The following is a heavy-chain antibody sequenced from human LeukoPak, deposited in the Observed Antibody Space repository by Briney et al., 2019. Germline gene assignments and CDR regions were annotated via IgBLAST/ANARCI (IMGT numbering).Heavy chain of an antibody. D-gene: IGHD2-21*02. V-gene: IGHV4-59*08. CDR1: GASFSGYY. J-gene: IGHJ3*02. Sequence: SSETLSLTCTVSGASFSGYYWSWIRQPPGKGLQYIGYVYYTGTTSYNPSLKSRVTISIDTSKNQFSLKLSSVTAADTAVYYCARQVLTADAFEIWGQGTMVTVSS. CDR3: ARQVLTADAFEI. CDR2: VYYTGTT.